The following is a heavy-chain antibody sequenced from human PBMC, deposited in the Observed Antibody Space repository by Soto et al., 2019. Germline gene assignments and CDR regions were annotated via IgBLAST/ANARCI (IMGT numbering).Heavy chain of an antibody. V-gene: IGHV3-23*01. CDR3: AKHGQQPNIYYYYYGMDV. D-gene: IGHD6-13*01. CDR2: ISGSGGST. Sequence: PGGSLRLSCAASGFTFSSYAMSWVRQAPGKGLEWASAISGSGGSTYYADSVKGRFTISRDNSKNTLYLQMNSLRAEDTAVYYCAKHGQQPNIYYYYYGMDVWGQGTTVNV. CDR1: GFTFSSYA. J-gene: IGHJ6*02.